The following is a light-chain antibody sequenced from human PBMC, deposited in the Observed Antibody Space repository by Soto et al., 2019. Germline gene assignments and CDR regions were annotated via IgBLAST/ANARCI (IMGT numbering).Light chain of an antibody. Sequence: QSALTQPRSVSGSPGQSVTISSTGTSSDVGVYNYVSWYQQYPGKAPKIMIYDVSKRPSGVPDRFSGSKSDNTASLTISGLQAEDEADYYCCSYAGSYTFVFGIGTKVTVL. CDR3: CSYAGSYTFV. CDR2: DVS. V-gene: IGLV2-11*01. J-gene: IGLJ1*01. CDR1: SSDVGVYNY.